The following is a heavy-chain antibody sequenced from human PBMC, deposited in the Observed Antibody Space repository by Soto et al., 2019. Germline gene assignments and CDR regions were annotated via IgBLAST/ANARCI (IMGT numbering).Heavy chain of an antibody. J-gene: IGHJ4*02. CDR3: AKDRRDGDFMHILVVDF. D-gene: IGHD2-15*01. Sequence: QVQLVESGGGVVQPGGSLRLSCATSGFSLSSYAMHWVRQAPGKGLEWVALMSYDETKKYYADSVKGRFTISRDNSKNTLFLQMNNLRVEDTAVYYCAKDRRDGDFMHILVVDFWGQGALVTVSS. CDR2: MSYDETKK. V-gene: IGHV3-30*18. CDR1: GFSLSSYA.